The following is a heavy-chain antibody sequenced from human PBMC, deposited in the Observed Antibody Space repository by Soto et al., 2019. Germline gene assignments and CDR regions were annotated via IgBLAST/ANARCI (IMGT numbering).Heavy chain of an antibody. CDR1: GGSISSGGYY. CDR3: ARDRSYYYDSSGSPYYYYGMDV. Sequence: QVQLQESGPGLVKPSQTLSLTCTVSGGSISSGGYYWSWIRQHPGKGLEWIGYIYYSGSTYYNPYLKSRVTISVDTSKNQFSLKLSSVTAADTAVYYCARDRSYYYDSSGSPYYYYGMDVWGKGTTVTVSS. V-gene: IGHV4-31*03. J-gene: IGHJ6*04. CDR2: IYYSGST. D-gene: IGHD3-22*01.